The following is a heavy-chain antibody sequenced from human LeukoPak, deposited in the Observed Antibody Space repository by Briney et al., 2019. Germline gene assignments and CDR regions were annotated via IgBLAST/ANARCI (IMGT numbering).Heavy chain of an antibody. V-gene: IGHV3-20*04. J-gene: IGHJ6*03. CDR1: GFTFDDYG. CDR3: ATHGSAHYYMDV. CDR2: INWNGGST. Sequence: GGSLRLSCAASGFTFDDYGMSWVRQAPGKGLEWVSAINWNGGSTGYADSVKGRFTISRDNAKNSLYLQMNSLRAEDTAVYYCATHGSAHYYMDVWGKGTTVTISS. D-gene: IGHD2-2*03.